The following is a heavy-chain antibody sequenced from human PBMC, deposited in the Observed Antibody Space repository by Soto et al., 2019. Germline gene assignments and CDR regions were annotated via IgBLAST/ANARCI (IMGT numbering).Heavy chain of an antibody. CDR2: IYYSRNT. V-gene: IGHV4-31*03. Sequence: QVQLQESGPGLVKPSQTLSLTCTVSGCSISSGGYYWSWIRQHPGKGLEWIGYIYYSRNTYYNPSLKRRAAMSVETSKNQFSLKLSFATAADTAVYYCARDSAGTAMTFDYWGQGTLVTVSS. D-gene: IGHD5-18*01. J-gene: IGHJ4*02. CDR1: GCSISSGGYY. CDR3: ARDSAGTAMTFDY.